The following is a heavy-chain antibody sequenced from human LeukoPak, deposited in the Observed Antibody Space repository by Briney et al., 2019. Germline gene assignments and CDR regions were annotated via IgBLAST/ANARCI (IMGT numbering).Heavy chain of an antibody. Sequence: ASVKVSCKASGYTFTGHYMHWVRQAPGQGLEWMGRIDINSGGTTFAQHFQGRVTLTGDTSISTGYMELSGLTSDDTAVYYCATNRIGSSFDYWGQGTLVSVSS. J-gene: IGHJ4*02. CDR2: IDINSGGT. CDR3: ATNRIGSSFDY. D-gene: IGHD6-19*01. CDR1: GYTFTGHY. V-gene: IGHV1-2*02.